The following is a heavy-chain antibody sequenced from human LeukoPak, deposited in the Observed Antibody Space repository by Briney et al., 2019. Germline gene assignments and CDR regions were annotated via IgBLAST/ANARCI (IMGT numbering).Heavy chain of an antibody. V-gene: IGHV1-69*13. J-gene: IGHJ4*02. Sequence: SVKVSCKASGGTFSSYAISWVRQAPGQGLEWMGGIITIFGTANYAQKFQGRVTITADESTSTAYMELSSLRSEDTAVYYCARGGHYDSSGYYYRSFDYWGQGTLVTVSS. CDR2: IITIFGTA. CDR3: ARGGHYDSSGYYYRSFDY. D-gene: IGHD3-22*01. CDR1: GGTFSSYA.